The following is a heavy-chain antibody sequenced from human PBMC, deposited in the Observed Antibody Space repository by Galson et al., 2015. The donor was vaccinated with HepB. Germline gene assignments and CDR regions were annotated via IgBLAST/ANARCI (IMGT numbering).Heavy chain of an antibody. D-gene: IGHD6-19*01. CDR3: TTAEQWLPRDY. J-gene: IGHJ4*02. V-gene: IGHV3-15*01. CDR1: GFTFNNAW. Sequence: SLRLSCAASGFTFNNAWMSWVRQAPGKGLEWVGRIKSQTDGGTADYAVPVTGRFTNSRDDSKNTLYLQMNSLKTEDTAVYYCTTAEQWLPRDYWGQGTLVTVSS. CDR2: IKSQTDGGTA.